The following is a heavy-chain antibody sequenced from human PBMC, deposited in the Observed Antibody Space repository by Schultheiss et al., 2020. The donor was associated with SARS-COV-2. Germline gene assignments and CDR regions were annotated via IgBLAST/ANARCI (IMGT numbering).Heavy chain of an antibody. D-gene: IGHD3-3*01. CDR2: ISAYNGNT. J-gene: IGHJ6*03. Sequence: GESLKISCQASGYTFSNYGISWVRQAPGQGLEWMGWISAYNGNTNYAQKLQGRVTMTTDTSTSTAYMELRSLRSDDTAVYYCARDRKITIFGVVKIGYYYYYMDVWGKGTTVTVSS. V-gene: IGHV1-18*01. CDR3: ARDRKITIFGVVKIGYYYYYMDV. CDR1: GYTFSNYG.